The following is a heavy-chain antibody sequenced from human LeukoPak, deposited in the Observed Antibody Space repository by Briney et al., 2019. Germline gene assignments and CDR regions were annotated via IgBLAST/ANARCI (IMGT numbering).Heavy chain of an antibody. D-gene: IGHD1-26*01. Sequence: GGSLRLSCAASGFTFSTYWFHWVRQPPGRGLVWVSRINSDGSSTSYADSVKGRFTVSRDNAKNTLYLQMNSLRAEDTAVYYCAKSLGAPDDYWGQGALVTVSS. CDR1: GFTFSTYW. V-gene: IGHV3-74*01. J-gene: IGHJ4*02. CDR3: AKSLGAPDDY. CDR2: INSDGSST.